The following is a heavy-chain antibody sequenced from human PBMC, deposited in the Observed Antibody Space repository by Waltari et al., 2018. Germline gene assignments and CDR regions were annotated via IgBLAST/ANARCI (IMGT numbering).Heavy chain of an antibody. CDR2: VYTSGST. Sequence: QVQVQESGPGLVKPSETLSLTCTVSGASISNYFWSWIRQPAGKGLEWIGRVYTSGSTNYNPSLKRRVTMSIDTSKNQFSLKLSSVTAADTAVYYCVRDGGAIFDYWGQGTLVTVSS. CDR1: GASISNYF. CDR3: VRDGGAIFDY. J-gene: IGHJ4*02. D-gene: IGHD3-10*01. V-gene: IGHV4-4*07.